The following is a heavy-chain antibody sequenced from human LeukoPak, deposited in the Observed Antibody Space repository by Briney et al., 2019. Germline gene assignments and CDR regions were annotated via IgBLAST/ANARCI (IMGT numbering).Heavy chain of an antibody. CDR3: ARDRGRYYDSRGFYWGYYFDS. CDR2: ISYDGSNK. V-gene: IGHV3-30-3*01. Sequence: AGGSLRLSCAASGFTFSSYAMHWVRQAPGKGLEWVAVISYDGSNKYYADSVKGRFTISRDNSKNTLYLQMSSVRVDDTAVYYCARDRGRYYDSRGFYWGYYFDSWGQGILVTVST. J-gene: IGHJ4*02. D-gene: IGHD3-22*01. CDR1: GFTFSSYA.